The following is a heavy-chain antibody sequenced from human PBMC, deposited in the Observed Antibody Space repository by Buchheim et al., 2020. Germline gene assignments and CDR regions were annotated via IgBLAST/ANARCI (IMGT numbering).Heavy chain of an antibody. CDR2: IRSKANRYAT. V-gene: IGHV3-73*02. CDR3: TMPGTPGYCSGGSCAHRDC. Sequence: EVQLVESGGGLVQPGGSLKLSCAVSGLTFSGSAMHWVRQASGKGLEWVGRIRSKANRYATAYAASVKGRFTIPRDDSKNTAYLQMKSLKTEDTAVYYCTMPGTPGYCSGGSCAHRDCWGQGTL. CDR1: GLTFSGSA. D-gene: IGHD2-15*01. J-gene: IGHJ4*02.